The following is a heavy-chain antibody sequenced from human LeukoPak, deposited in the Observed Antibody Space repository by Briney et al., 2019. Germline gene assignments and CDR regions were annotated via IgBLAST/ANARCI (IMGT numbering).Heavy chain of an antibody. CDR2: MNPNSGNT. CDR1: GYTFSSYD. Sequence: AAVKVSCKASGYTFSSYDINWVRQATGQGREWMGWMNPNSGNTGYAQKFQGRVTMTRNTSISTAYMTLSSLRSEDTAVYYCARRNYGSPRWFDPWGQGTLVTVSS. D-gene: IGHD3-10*01. J-gene: IGHJ5*02. CDR3: ARRNYGSPRWFDP. V-gene: IGHV1-8*01.